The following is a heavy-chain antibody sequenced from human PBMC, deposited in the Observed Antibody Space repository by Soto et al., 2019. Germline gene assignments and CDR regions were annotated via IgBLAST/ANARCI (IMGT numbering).Heavy chain of an antibody. CDR3: ARLHRQTGATAY. J-gene: IGHJ4*02. D-gene: IGHD1-7*01. CDR1: GGSISSGGYS. Sequence: PSETLSLTCAVSGGSISSGGYSWSWIRQPPGKGLEWIGYIYHSGSTYYNPSLKSRVAISVDTAKKQFSLKLSSVTAADTAVYYCARLHRQTGATAYWGQGTQVTVS. V-gene: IGHV4-30-2*03. CDR2: IYHSGST.